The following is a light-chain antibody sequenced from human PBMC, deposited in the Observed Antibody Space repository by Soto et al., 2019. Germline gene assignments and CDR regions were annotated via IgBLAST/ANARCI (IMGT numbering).Light chain of an antibody. V-gene: IGLV1-47*01. CDR3: ASWDDSLTGPV. CDR1: SSNIGGHF. Sequence: QSVLTQPPSASGTPGQRVTISCSGSSSNIGGHFVYWYHQLPGTAPQLLIYRNDQRPSGVPDRFSASKSGTSASLAISGLRSEDEADYYCASWDDSLTGPVFGGGTKHTVL. J-gene: IGLJ2*01. CDR2: RND.